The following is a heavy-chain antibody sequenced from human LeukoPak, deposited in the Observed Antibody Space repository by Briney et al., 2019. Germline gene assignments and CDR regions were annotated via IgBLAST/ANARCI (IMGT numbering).Heavy chain of an antibody. Sequence: PSETLSLTCSVSGGSISSFYWSWVRHPAGKGLEWIGRISTRGNADYNPSLKSRVTISVDTSKNQFSLKLSSVTAADTAVYYCARGYYYDSSGYYYFDYWGQGTLVTVSS. J-gene: IGHJ4*02. CDR1: GGSISSFY. V-gene: IGHV4-4*07. CDR3: ARGYYYDSSGYYYFDY. CDR2: ISTRGNA. D-gene: IGHD3-22*01.